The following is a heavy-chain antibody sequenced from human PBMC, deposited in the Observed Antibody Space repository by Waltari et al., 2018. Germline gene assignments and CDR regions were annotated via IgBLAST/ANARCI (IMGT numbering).Heavy chain of an antibody. J-gene: IGHJ4*02. CDR2: IRYDGSNK. CDR3: ARDPNSSGYPTYFDY. CDR1: GFTFNSYG. Sequence: QVQLVESGGGVVQPRGSLRLSCAASGFTFNSYGMHWVHQAPGKGLEWVAFIRYDGSNKYYVDSVKGRFTISRDNSKNTLHLQMNSLSEEDTAVYYCARDPNSSGYPTYFDYWGQGTLVTVSS. V-gene: IGHV3-30*02. D-gene: IGHD3-22*01.